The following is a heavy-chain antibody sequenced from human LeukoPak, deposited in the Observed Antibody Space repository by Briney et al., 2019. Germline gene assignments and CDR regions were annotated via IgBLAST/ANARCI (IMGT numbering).Heavy chain of an antibody. CDR1: GFTFDDYA. CDR2: ISGDGGST. D-gene: IGHD3-22*01. Sequence: GGSLRLSCAASGFTFDDYAMHWVRQAPGKGLEWVSLISGDGGSTYYADSVKGRFTISRDNSKNSLYLQMNSLRTEDTALYYCAKDGYYDSSGYHDAFDIWGQGTMVTVSS. J-gene: IGHJ3*02. V-gene: IGHV3-43*02. CDR3: AKDGYYDSSGYHDAFDI.